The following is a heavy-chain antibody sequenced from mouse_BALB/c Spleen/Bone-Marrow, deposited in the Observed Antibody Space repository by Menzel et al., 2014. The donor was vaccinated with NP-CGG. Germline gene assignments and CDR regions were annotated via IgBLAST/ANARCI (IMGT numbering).Heavy chain of an antibody. V-gene: IGHV10-1*02. CDR1: GFTFNTYA. D-gene: IGHD2-1*01. CDR2: IRSKSNNYAT. J-gene: IGHJ4*01. CDR3: VVYYDYAMDY. Sequence: EVQLVESGGGLVQPKGSLKLSCAASGFTFNTYAMNWVRQAPGKGLEWVARIRSKSNNYATYYADSVKDRFTISRDDSQSMLYLQMNNLKTEDTAMYYCVVYYDYAMDYWGQGTSVTVSS.